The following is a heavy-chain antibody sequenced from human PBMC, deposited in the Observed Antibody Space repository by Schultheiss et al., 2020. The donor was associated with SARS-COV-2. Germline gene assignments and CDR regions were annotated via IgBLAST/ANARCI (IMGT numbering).Heavy chain of an antibody. J-gene: IGHJ4*02. D-gene: IGHD1-26*01. Sequence: GESLKISCAASGFTFSDYYMSWIRQAPGKGLEWVSYISSSGSTIYYADSVKGRFTISRDNSKNTLYLQMNSLRAEDTAVYYCARDHSGHDYWGQGTLVTVSS. V-gene: IGHV3-11*04. CDR3: ARDHSGHDY. CDR2: ISSSGSTI. CDR1: GFTFSDYY.